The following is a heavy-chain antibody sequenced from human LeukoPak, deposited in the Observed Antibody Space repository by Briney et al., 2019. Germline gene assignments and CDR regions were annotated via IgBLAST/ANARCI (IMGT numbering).Heavy chain of an antibody. CDR2: INPSGGST. V-gene: IGHV1-46*01. J-gene: IGHJ6*03. D-gene: IGHD6-6*01. Sequence: ASVKVSCKASGYTFTSYYMHWVRQAPGQGLEWMGIINPSGGSTSYAQKFQGRVTMTRDTSTSTVYMELSSLRSEDTAVYYCATGIAARSSHYYYYMDVWGKGTTVTVSS. CDR1: GYTFTSYY. CDR3: ATGIAARSSHYYYYMDV.